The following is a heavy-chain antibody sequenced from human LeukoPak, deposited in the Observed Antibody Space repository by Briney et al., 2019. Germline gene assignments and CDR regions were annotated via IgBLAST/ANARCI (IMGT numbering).Heavy chain of an antibody. V-gene: IGHV1-2*02. CDR2: ISPKSGGA. D-gene: IGHD1-14*01. CDR3: ARPPIDGSIDGFEI. J-gene: IGHJ3*02. Sequence: VASVRVSSKSSGYTFTDYFMHWGRQGPGQGGERMGCISPKSGGANYVQSLQGRGPITRDTSITTAYMELRRVRSDDTAVYYCARPPIDGSIDGFEIWGQGTMVPVSS. CDR1: GYTFTDYF.